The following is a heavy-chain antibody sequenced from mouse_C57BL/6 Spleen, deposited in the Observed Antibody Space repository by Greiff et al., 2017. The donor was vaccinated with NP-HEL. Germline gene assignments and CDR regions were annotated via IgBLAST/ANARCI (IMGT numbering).Heavy chain of an antibody. CDR1: GYTFTSYG. CDR2: IHPNSGST. V-gene: IGHV1-64*01. J-gene: IGHJ1*03. Sequence: LVESGAELARPGASVKLSCKASGYTFTSYGISWVKQRPGQGLEWIGMIHPNSGSTNYNEKFKSKATLTVDKSSSTAYMQLSSLTSEDSAVYYCASGSSYGYFDVWGTGTTVTVSS. CDR3: ASGSSYGYFDV. D-gene: IGHD1-1*01.